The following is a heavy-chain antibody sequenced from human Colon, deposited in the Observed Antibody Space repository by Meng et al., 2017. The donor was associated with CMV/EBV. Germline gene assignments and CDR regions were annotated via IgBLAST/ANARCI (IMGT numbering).Heavy chain of an antibody. CDR1: GYTFTTYG. Sequence: ASVKVSCKASGYTFTTYGISWVRQAPGQGLEWMGWISVYNGNTKYAQKLQGRITLTTDTSTNTAYMELRSLRFDDTAVYYCARDGPVAGLGDALDIWGQGTMVTVSS. J-gene: IGHJ3*02. CDR2: ISVYNGNT. V-gene: IGHV1-18*01. D-gene: IGHD6-19*01. CDR3: ARDGPVAGLGDALDI.